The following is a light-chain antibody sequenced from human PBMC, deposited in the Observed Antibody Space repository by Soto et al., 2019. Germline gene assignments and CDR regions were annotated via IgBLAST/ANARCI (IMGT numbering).Light chain of an antibody. V-gene: IGKV4-1*01. CDR2: WAF. CDR3: QQYYRVPQLT. Sequence: DIVMTQSPDSLAVSLGERATINCKSSQSLFYTSNNKNYLAWYQQKAGQSPKLLISWAFTRESGVPDRFSGSGSGRDFPLTLSSLQSEDVAVYYCQQYYRVPQLTFGGGTKVEIK. CDR1: QSLFYTSNNKNY. J-gene: IGKJ4*01.